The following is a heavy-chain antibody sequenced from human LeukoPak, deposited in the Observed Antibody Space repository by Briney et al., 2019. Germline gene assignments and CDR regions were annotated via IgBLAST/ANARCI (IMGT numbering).Heavy chain of an antibody. J-gene: IGHJ6*03. CDR1: GYTFTGYY. CDR3: ARSSPPTYYHFYYYMDV. Sequence: ASVKVSCKASGYTFTGYYMHWVRQAPGQGLEWMGWINPNSGGAKYAQNFQGRVIMTTDTSISTAYMELSSLRSDDTAVYYCARSSPPTYYHFYYYMDVWGKGSTVTISS. CDR2: INPNSGGA. V-gene: IGHV1-2*02. D-gene: IGHD6-13*01.